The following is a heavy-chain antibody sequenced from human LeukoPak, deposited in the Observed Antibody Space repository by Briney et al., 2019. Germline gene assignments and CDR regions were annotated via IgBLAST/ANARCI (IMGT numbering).Heavy chain of an antibody. J-gene: IGHJ6*02. Sequence: GGSLRLSCAASGFTFSSYVMTWVRQAPGKGLEWVSAIRGGGDTTYYADSVKGRFTISRDNSKNTVYLQMNSLRVEDTAVYYCANGRIDRDYYFGMDVWGLGTTVAVSS. D-gene: IGHD2-15*01. CDR3: ANGRIDRDYYFGMDV. V-gene: IGHV3-23*01. CDR2: IRGGGDTT. CDR1: GFTFSSYV.